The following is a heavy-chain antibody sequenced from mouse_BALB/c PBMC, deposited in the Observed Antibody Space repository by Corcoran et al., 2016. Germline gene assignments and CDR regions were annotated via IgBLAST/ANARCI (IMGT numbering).Heavy chain of an antibody. CDR1: GYTFTNYG. Sequence: QIQLVQSGPALKKPGATVKISCKASGYTFTNYGKNWVKQAPGKGLKWMGWINTNTGEPTYAEEFKGRFAFSLETSASTAYLQINNLKNEDTATYFCARSTDYFDYWGQGTTLTVSS. CDR2: INTNTGEP. CDR3: ARSTDYFDY. V-gene: IGHV9-3*02. J-gene: IGHJ2*01.